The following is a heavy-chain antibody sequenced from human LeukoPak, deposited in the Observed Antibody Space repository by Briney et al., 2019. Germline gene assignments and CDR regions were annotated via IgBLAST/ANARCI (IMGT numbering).Heavy chain of an antibody. CDR1: GYSISSGYY. Sequence: PSETLSLTCAVSGYSISSGYYWGWIRQPPGKGLEWIGSIYHSGSTYYNPSLKSRVTISVDTSKNQFSLKLSSVTAADTAVYYCARLRIAALFGYWGQGTLVTVSS. CDR2: IYHSGST. V-gene: IGHV4-38-2*01. J-gene: IGHJ4*02. D-gene: IGHD6-6*01. CDR3: ARLRIAALFGY.